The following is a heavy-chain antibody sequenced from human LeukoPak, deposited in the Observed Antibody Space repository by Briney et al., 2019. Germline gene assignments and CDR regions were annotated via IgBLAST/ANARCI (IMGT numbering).Heavy chain of an antibody. J-gene: IGHJ4*02. CDR1: GFTFSSYW. CDR2: IKQDGSEK. CDR3: ARDLGPMAVAGIGG. D-gene: IGHD6-19*01. V-gene: IGHV3-7*01. Sequence: GGSLRLSCAASGFTFSSYWMSWVRQAPGKGLEWVANIKQDGSEKYYVDSVKGRFTISRDNAKNSLYLQMNSLRAEDTAVYYCARDLGPMAVAGIGGWGQGTLVTVSS.